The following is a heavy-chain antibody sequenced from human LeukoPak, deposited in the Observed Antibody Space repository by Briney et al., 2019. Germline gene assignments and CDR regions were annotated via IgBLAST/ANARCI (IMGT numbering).Heavy chain of an antibody. V-gene: IGHV3-48*03. J-gene: IGHJ5*02. CDR2: ISSSGSTI. Sequence: GGSLRLSCAASGFSFSSYEMNWVRQAPGKGLEWVSYISSSGSTIYYADSAKGRSTISRDNAKNALYLQMNSLRAEDTAVYYCARGAPYDYVWGRYRPQNWFDPWGQGTLVTVSS. CDR1: GFSFSSYE. CDR3: ARGAPYDYVWGRYRPQNWFDP. D-gene: IGHD3-16*02.